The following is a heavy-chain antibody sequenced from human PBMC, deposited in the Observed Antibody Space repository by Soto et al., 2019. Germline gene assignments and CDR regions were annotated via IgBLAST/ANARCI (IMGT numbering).Heavy chain of an antibody. CDR2: ISYDGSNK. Sequence: GGSLRLSCAASGFTLSSYGMHWVRQAPGKGLEWVAVISYDGSNKYYADSVKGRFTISRDNSKNTLYLQMNSLRAEDTAVYYCAKDRKYSGSYYGRYNWFDPWGQGTLVTVSS. J-gene: IGHJ5*02. D-gene: IGHD1-26*01. CDR1: GFTLSSYG. V-gene: IGHV3-30*18. CDR3: AKDRKYSGSYYGRYNWFDP.